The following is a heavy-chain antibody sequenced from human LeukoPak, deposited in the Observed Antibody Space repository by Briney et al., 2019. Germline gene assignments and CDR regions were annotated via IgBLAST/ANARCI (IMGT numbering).Heavy chain of an antibody. Sequence: GASVKVSCKASGYTFTSYGITWVRQAPGQGLEWMGWISAYTGKTDYAEKLQGRVTMTTDTATRTAYMELKSLGSDDTAVYYCARVAAAAHNGYDYLEYWGQGTLVTVSS. J-gene: IGHJ4*02. V-gene: IGHV1-18*01. CDR2: ISAYTGKT. CDR1: GYTFTSYG. D-gene: IGHD5-12*01. CDR3: ARVAAAAHNGYDYLEY.